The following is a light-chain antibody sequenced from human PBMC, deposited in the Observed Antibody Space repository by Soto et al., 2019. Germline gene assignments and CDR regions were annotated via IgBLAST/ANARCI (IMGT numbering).Light chain of an antibody. V-gene: IGKV1-5*03. Sequence: DIQMTQSPSTLSASVGDRVTITCRASQSISSWLAWYQQKPGKAPKLLIYKASSLESGVPSRFSGSGSGTEFTLTISSLQPDDFATYYCQQYNSYWAMYTFGQGTKLEIK. CDR2: KAS. CDR1: QSISSW. J-gene: IGKJ2*01. CDR3: QQYNSYWAMYT.